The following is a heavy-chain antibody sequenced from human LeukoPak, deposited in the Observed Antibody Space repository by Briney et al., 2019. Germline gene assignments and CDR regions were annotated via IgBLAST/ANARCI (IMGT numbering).Heavy chain of an antibody. J-gene: IGHJ3*02. Sequence: PSETLSLTCTVSGGSISSGSYYWSWIRQPAGKGLEWIGRIYTSGSTNYNPSLKSRVTISVDKSKNQFSLKLSSVTAADTAVYYCARDGGDYVRTYAFDIWGQGTMVTVSS. V-gene: IGHV4-61*02. D-gene: IGHD4-17*01. CDR3: ARDGGDYVRTYAFDI. CDR2: IYTSGST. CDR1: GGSISSGSYY.